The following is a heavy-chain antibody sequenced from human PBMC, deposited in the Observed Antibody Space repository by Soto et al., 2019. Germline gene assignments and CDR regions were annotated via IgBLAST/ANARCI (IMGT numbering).Heavy chain of an antibody. D-gene: IGHD6-13*01. V-gene: IGHV3-74*01. Sequence: GGSLRLSCAASGFTFGSYWMHWVRQAPGKGLVWVSRINSDGSSTSYAASVKGRFTISRDNAKNTLYLQMNSLRAEDAAVYYCARDPGIAAAANNWFDPWGQGTLVTVSS. J-gene: IGHJ5*02. CDR2: INSDGSST. CDR3: ARDPGIAAAANNWFDP. CDR1: GFTFGSYW.